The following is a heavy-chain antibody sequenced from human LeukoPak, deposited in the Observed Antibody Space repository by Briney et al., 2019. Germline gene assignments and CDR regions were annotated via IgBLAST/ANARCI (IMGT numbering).Heavy chain of an antibody. D-gene: IGHD3-10*01. CDR1: GFTFSNAW. J-gene: IGHJ4*02. V-gene: IGHV3-30*18. CDR3: AKGLYYYGSGTHSTYFDY. CDR2: ISYDGSNK. Sequence: GGSLRLSCAASGFTFSNAWMSWVRQAPGKGLEWVAVISYDGSNKYYADSVKGRFTISRDNSKNTLYLQMNSLRAEDTAVYYCAKGLYYYGSGTHSTYFDYWGQGTLVTVSS.